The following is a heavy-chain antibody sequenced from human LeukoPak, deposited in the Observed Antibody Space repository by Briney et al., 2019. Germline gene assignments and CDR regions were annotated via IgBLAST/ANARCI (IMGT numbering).Heavy chain of an antibody. J-gene: IGHJ6*04. Sequence: ASVKVSCKASGYTFTSYGISWVRQAPGQGLEWMGWISAYNGNTNYAQKLQGRVTMTTDTSTSTAYVELRSLRSDDTAVYYCARDRGTTGTTDYYYGMDVWGKGTTVTVSS. V-gene: IGHV1-18*04. CDR3: ARDRGTTGTTDYYYGMDV. CDR2: ISAYNGNT. CDR1: GYTFTSYG. D-gene: IGHD1-1*01.